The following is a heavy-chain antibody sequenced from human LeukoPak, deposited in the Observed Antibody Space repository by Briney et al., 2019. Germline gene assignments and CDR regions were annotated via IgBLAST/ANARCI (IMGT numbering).Heavy chain of an antibody. V-gene: IGHV3-74*01. Sequence: GGSLRLSCAASGFTFSNSWMHWVRQAPGKGLVWVSHITRDGSSTTYADSVKGRFTTSRDNAKNTLYLQMDSLRDDDTAVYYCARDPGYESWSPFWGGMDVWGNGTTVIVSS. CDR1: GFTFSNSW. D-gene: IGHD3-16*01. CDR2: ITRDGSST. CDR3: ARDPGYESWSPFWGGMDV. J-gene: IGHJ6*04.